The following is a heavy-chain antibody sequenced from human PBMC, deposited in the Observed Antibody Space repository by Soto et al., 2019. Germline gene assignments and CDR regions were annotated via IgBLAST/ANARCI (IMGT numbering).Heavy chain of an antibody. CDR2: ISSTASTI. CDR1: GFAFSSYE. CDR3: ARAAGIMTRGFHGMDV. D-gene: IGHD3-10*01. V-gene: IGHV3-48*03. Sequence: GGSLRLSCAASGFAFSSYEMNWVRQSPGKGLEWLSYISSTASTIHHADSVKGRLTISRDNANNSVYLQMNSLTADDSAVYYCARAAGIMTRGFHGMDVWGQGTTVTVSS. J-gene: IGHJ6*02.